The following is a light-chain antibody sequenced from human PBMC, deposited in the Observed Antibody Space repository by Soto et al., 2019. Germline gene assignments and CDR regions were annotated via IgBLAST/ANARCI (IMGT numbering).Light chain of an antibody. CDR2: DAS. V-gene: IGKV3-15*01. CDR3: QQYNNWPPWT. Sequence: ILMTQSPATLSVSPGERATLSCRASQSVSNNLAWYQQKPGQAPRLLIYDASTRATGIPARFSGSGSGTEFTLTISGLQSEDFVVYYCQQYNNWPPWTFGQATKVEIK. J-gene: IGKJ1*01. CDR1: QSVSNN.